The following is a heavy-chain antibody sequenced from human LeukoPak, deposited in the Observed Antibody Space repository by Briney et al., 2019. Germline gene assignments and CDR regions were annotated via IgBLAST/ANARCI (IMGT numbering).Heavy chain of an antibody. CDR1: GYTFTGYY. V-gene: IGHV1-2*02. CDR3: AASSGSYSGRNAFDI. J-gene: IGHJ3*02. Sequence: ASVKVSCKASGYTFTGYYMHWVRQAPGQGLEWMGWINPNSGGTNYAQKFQGRVTMTRDTSISTAYMELSRLRSDDTAVYYCAASSGSYSGRNAFDIWGQGTMVTVSS. D-gene: IGHD1-26*01. CDR2: INPNSGGT.